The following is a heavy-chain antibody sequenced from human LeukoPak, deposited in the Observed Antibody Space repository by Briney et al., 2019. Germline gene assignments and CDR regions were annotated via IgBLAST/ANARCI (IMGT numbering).Heavy chain of an antibody. Sequence: GRSLRLACAPSGFTFSSYAMHWVRQAPGKGREWVSVISDDGSNKYYADSVKRRFTISRDNSKHTLYLQMNSLRAEDTAVYYCARVGYDILTGALYYGMDVWGQGTTVTVS. CDR1: GFTFSSYA. D-gene: IGHD3-9*01. CDR3: ARVGYDILTGALYYGMDV. V-gene: IGHV3-30*04. CDR2: ISDDGSNK. J-gene: IGHJ6*02.